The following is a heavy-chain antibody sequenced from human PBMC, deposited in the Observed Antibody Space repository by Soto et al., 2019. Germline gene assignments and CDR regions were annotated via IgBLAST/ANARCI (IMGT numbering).Heavy chain of an antibody. V-gene: IGHV4-39*01. CDR3: ARVEGSGSYSDY. CDR1: GGSISSSSYY. D-gene: IGHD3-10*01. CDR2: IYYSGST. J-gene: IGHJ4*02. Sequence: SETLSLTCTVSGGSISSSSYYWGWIRQPPGKGLEWIGSIYYSGSTYYNPSLKSRVTISVDTSKNQFSLKLSSVTAADTAVYYCARVEGSGSYSDYWGQGTLVTVSS.